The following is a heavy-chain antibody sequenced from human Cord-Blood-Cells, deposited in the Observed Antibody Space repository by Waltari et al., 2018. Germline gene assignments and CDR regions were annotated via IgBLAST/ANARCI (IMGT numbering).Heavy chain of an antibody. Sequence: EVQLVESGGGLVQPGGSLRLSCAASGFTFSSYWMSWVRQAPGKGRRWVAHIKQDGSEKYYVVSLKGRFTISRDNAKNSLYLQMNRLRAEDTAVYYCARDGDSNFFFDLWGRGTLVTVSS. D-gene: IGHD4-4*01. CDR3: ARDGDSNFFFDL. J-gene: IGHJ2*01. CDR2: IKQDGSEK. V-gene: IGHV3-7*01. CDR1: GFTFSSYW.